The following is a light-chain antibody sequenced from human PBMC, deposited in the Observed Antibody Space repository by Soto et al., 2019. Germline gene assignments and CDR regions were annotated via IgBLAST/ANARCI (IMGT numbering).Light chain of an antibody. CDR2: GAS. Sequence: EIVMTQSTATLSVSPGARATLSCRASQSVSSNLAWYQQKPGQAPRLLIYGASTRATGIPARFSGSGSGTDFTLTITSLEPEDFAVYSCQQRSDWPITFGQGTRLEIK. J-gene: IGKJ5*01. CDR3: QQRSDWPIT. CDR1: QSVSSN. V-gene: IGKV3-11*01.